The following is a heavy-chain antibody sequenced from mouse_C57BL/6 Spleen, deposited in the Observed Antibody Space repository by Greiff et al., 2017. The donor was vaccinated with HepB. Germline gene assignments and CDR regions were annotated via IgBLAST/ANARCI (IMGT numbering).Heavy chain of an antibody. CDR1: GYTFTSYW. V-gene: IGHV1-55*01. Sequence: QVHVKQPGAELVKPGASVKMSCKASGYTFTSYWITWVKQRPGQGLEWIGDIYPGSGSTNYNEKFKSKATLTVDTSSSTAYMQLSSLTSEDSAVYYCARSYYGSSPRFAYWGQGTLVTVSA. D-gene: IGHD1-1*01. CDR3: ARSYYGSSPRFAY. J-gene: IGHJ3*01. CDR2: IYPGSGST.